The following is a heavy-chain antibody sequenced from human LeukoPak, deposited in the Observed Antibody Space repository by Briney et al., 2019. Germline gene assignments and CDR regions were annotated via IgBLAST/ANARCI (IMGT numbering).Heavy chain of an antibody. Sequence: GGSLRLSCGASGFTFSNYCIHWVRQAPGKGLVWVSHINNDGSSTSYAVSVKGRFTVSRDNAKNSLYLQMNSLRAEDTAVYYCAREFSAAKARIGAFDIWGQGTMVTVSS. V-gene: IGHV3-74*01. CDR2: INNDGSST. CDR3: AREFSAAKARIGAFDI. J-gene: IGHJ3*02. CDR1: GFTFSNYC. D-gene: IGHD6-13*01.